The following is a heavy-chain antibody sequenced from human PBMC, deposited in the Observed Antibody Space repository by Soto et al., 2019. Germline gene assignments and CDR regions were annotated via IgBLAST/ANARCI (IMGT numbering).Heavy chain of an antibody. D-gene: IGHD3-3*01. CDR3: ARLLYDFWSGYYTHPSTFDY. CDR1: GYTFTDYW. CDR2: IYPGDSDT. V-gene: IGHV5-51*01. Sequence: GESLKISCKGSGYTFTDYWIGWVRQLPGKGLEWMGIIYPGDSDTRYSPSFQGQVTISADKSISTAYLQWSRLKASDTAMYYCARLLYDFWSGYYTHPSTFDYWGQGTLVTVSS. J-gene: IGHJ4*02.